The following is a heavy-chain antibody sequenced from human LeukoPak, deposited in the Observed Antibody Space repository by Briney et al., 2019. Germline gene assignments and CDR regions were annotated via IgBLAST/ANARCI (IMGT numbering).Heavy chain of an antibody. CDR1: GGSISSSSYY. Sequence: SETLSLTCTVSGGSISSSSYYWGWIRQPPGKGLEWIGSIYYSGSTYYNPSLKSRVTISVDTFKNQFSLKLSSVTAADTAVYYCARVRGYCSSGSCGMDVWGQGTTVTVSS. CDR2: IYYSGST. CDR3: ARVRGYCSSGSCGMDV. J-gene: IGHJ6*02. D-gene: IGHD2-15*01. V-gene: IGHV4-39*07.